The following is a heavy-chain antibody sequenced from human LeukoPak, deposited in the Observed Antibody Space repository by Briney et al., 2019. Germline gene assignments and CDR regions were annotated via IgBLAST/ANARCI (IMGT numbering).Heavy chain of an antibody. Sequence: ASVKVSCKASGYTFTRYYMHWVRQAPGQGLEWMGIINPSGGSTSYAQKFQGRVTMTRDTSTSTAYMELRSLRSDDTAVYYCARDWEASWEYYYYGMDVWGQGTTVTVSS. J-gene: IGHJ6*02. CDR1: GYTFTRYY. V-gene: IGHV1-46*01. CDR3: ARDWEASWEYYYYGMDV. CDR2: INPSGGST. D-gene: IGHD1-26*01.